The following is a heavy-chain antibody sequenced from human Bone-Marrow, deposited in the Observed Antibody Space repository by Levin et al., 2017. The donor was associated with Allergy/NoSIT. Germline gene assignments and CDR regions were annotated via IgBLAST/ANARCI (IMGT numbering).Heavy chain of an antibody. D-gene: IGHD3/OR15-3a*01. CDR2: ISYDGSQN. CDR1: GFTFRNYA. J-gene: IGHJ4*02. V-gene: IGHV3-30-3*01. CDR3: ARERTGFYSVC. Sequence: GGSLRLSCAASGFTFRNYAMHWVRQAPGKGLEWVALISYDGSQNHYADSVKGRFTISRDDSKSTLYLQMNSLRAEDTAVYYCARERTGFYSVCWGQGTLVSVSS.